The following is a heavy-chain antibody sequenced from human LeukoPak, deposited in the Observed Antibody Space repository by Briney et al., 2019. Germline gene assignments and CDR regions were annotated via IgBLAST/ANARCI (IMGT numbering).Heavy chain of an antibody. V-gene: IGHV3-33*01. CDR2: IWYDGSNK. J-gene: IGHJ6*03. Sequence: GGSLRLSCAASGFTFSSYGMHWVRQAPGKGLEWVAVIWYDGSNKYYADSVKGRFTISRDNSKNTLYLQMNSLRAEDTAVYYCARDPSRWGDGYYYYYMDVWGKGTTVTVSS. CDR1: GFTFSSYG. D-gene: IGHD2-21*02. CDR3: ARDPSRWGDGYYYYYMDV.